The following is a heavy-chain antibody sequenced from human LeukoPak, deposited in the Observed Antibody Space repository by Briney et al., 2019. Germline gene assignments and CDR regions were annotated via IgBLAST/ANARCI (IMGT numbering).Heavy chain of an antibody. CDR1: GFTFDDYA. D-gene: IGHD1-1*01. J-gene: IGHJ4*02. V-gene: IGHV3-9*01. CDR2: ISWNSGSI. CDR3: AKDVTYWRYFDY. Sequence: PGGSLRLSCAASGFTFDDYAMHWVRHAPGKGLEWVSGISWNSGSIGYADSVKGRFTISRDNSKNTLYLQMNSLRAEDTAVYYCAKDVTYWRYFDYWGQGTLVTVSS.